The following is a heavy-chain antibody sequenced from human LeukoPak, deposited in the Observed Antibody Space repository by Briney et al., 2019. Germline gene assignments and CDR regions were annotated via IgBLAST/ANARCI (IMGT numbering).Heavy chain of an antibody. Sequence: GGSLRLSCAASGFTFSIYAMSCVRQAPGKGREGVSVISASGDSTYYAGSGKVRFTICRDNSKNTLYLQMNSMRAEDTAVSYCNAPFDYWGQGTLVTVSS. V-gene: IGHV3-23*01. CDR2: ISASGDST. CDR1: GFTFSIYA. J-gene: IGHJ4*02. CDR3: NAPFDY.